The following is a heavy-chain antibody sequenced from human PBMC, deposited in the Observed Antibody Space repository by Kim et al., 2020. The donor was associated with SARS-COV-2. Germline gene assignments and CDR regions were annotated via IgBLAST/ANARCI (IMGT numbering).Heavy chain of an antibody. V-gene: IGHV1-18*04. CDR1: GYTFTSYD. Sequence: ASVKVSCKASGYTFTSYDISWVRQAPGQGLEWMGWISAYNGNTKYAQKLQGRVTMTTDTSTSTAYMELRCLSSDDAAVYYCAVGVYYYDSSGYYYRSDYWGQGTLVTVSS. CDR2: ISAYNGNT. D-gene: IGHD3-22*01. J-gene: IGHJ4*02. CDR3: AVGVYYYDSSGYYYRSDY.